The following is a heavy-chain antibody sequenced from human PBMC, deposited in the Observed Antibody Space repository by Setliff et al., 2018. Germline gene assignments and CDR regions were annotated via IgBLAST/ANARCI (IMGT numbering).Heavy chain of an antibody. J-gene: IGHJ6*02. CDR2: INPSGTT. V-gene: IGHV4-34*10. D-gene: IGHD2-15*01. CDR1: GGPFSDYY. Sequence: SETLSLTCTFYGGPFSDYYWGWVRQTPGKGLEWIAEINPSGTTNYIPSLKSRLTMSVDTSKNQFAPNLRSVTAADTAVYYCVRDRTAYSYGPDVWGQGTTVTVSS. CDR3: VRDRTAYSYGPDV.